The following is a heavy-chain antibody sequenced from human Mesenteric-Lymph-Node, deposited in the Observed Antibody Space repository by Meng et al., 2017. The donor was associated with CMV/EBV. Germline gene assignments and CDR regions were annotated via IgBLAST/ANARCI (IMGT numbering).Heavy chain of an antibody. CDR1: AFTFRSYD. J-gene: IGHJ5*01. V-gene: IGHV3-13*01. Sequence: GGSLRLSCAASAFTFRSYDMHWVRQGTGKGLEWVSTLATGGDTHCPDSAKGRFPISGEDAKKSLYLQMNSLRAEDTAVYYCARDGRSGSNWQNNWFDSWGQGSLVTVSS. D-gene: IGHD6-13*01. CDR2: LATGGDT. CDR3: ARDGRSGSNWQNNWFDS.